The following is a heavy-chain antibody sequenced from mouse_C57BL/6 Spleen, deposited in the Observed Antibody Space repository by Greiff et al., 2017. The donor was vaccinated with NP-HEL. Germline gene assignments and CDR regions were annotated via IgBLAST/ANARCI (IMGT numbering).Heavy chain of an antibody. J-gene: IGHJ2*01. CDR3: ARDPLSTVVDSYYFDY. CDR2: ISDGGSYT. CDR1: GFTFSSYA. V-gene: IGHV5-4*01. Sequence: EVQGVESGGGLVKPGGSLKLSCAASGFTFSSYAMSWVRQTPEKRLEWVATISDGGSYTYYPDNVKGRFTISRDNAKNNLYLQMSHLKSEDTAMYYCARDPLSTVVDSYYFDYWGQGTTLTVSS. D-gene: IGHD1-1*01.